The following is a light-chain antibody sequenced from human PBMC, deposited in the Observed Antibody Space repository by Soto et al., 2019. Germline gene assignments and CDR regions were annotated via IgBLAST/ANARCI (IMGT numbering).Light chain of an antibody. Sequence: DIQMTQSPSSLSASVGDRVTITCQASQDITNDLNWYQQKPGKAPKVLIYEASNLETGVPSRFSGSGSGPDFTFTISSLQPEDIATYFCQQYDNVPLTFGGGTKVEIK. CDR2: EAS. CDR1: QDITND. V-gene: IGKV1-33*01. CDR3: QQYDNVPLT. J-gene: IGKJ4*01.